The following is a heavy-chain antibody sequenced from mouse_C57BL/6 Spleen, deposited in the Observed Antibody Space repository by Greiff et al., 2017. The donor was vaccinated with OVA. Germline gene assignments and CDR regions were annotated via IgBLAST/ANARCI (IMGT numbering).Heavy chain of an antibody. D-gene: IGHD2-4*01. V-gene: IGHV7-1*01. CDR1: GFTFSDFY. J-gene: IGHJ3*01. CDR3: ARDDPYDYLFAY. CDR2: SRNKANDYTT. Sequence: VQLVESGGGLVQSGRSLRLSCATSGFTFSDFYMEWVRQAPGKGLEWIAASRNKANDYTTEYSASVKGRFIVSRDTSQSILYLQMNALRAEDTAIYYCARDDPYDYLFAYWGQGTLVTVSA.